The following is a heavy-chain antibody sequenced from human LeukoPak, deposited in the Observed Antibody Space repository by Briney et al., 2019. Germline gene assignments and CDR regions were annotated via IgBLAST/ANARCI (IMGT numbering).Heavy chain of an antibody. D-gene: IGHD6-13*01. V-gene: IGHV1-8*01. J-gene: IGHJ4*02. Sequence: ASVKVSCKASGYTFTSYDINWVRQATGQGLEWMGWMNPNSGNTGYAQKFQGRVSMTRDTSTSTVYMEVSSLRSDDTAVYYCARGGVGPAAGPLHFDYWGQGTLVTVSS. CDR3: ARGGVGPAAGPLHFDY. CDR1: GYTFTSYD. CDR2: MNPNSGNT.